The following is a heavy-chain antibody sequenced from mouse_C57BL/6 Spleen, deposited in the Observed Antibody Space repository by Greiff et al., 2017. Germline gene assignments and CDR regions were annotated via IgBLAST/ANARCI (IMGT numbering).Heavy chain of an antibody. CDR3: ARETGDYAMDY. Sequence: ESGPGLVKPSQSLSLTCSVTGYSITSGYYWNWIRQFPGNKLAWMGYISYDGSNNYNPSLKNRISITRDTSKNQFFLKLNSVTTEDTATYYCARETGDYAMDYWGQGTSVTVSS. CDR2: ISYDGSN. V-gene: IGHV3-6*01. D-gene: IGHD3-2*02. J-gene: IGHJ4*01. CDR1: GYSITSGYY.